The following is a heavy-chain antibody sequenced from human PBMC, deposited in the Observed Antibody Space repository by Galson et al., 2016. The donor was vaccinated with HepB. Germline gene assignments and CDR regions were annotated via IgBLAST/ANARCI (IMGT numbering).Heavy chain of an antibody. CDR3: ATGYCSGGSCYSGALDI. V-gene: IGHV4-34*01. CDR1: GGSLSAYY. D-gene: IGHD2-15*01. CDR2: VNHSGAT. J-gene: IGHJ3*02. Sequence: SETLSLTCTVNGGSLSAYYWNWIRQSPGKGLEWIGEVNHSGATDYNPSLKSRVTISVDTSKKQFSLNLNSVTAADTAVYYCATGYCSGGSCYSGALDIWGQGTMVTVSS.